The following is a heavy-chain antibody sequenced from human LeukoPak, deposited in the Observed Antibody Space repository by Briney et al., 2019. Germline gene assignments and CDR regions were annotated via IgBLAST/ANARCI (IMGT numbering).Heavy chain of an antibody. V-gene: IGHV4-34*01. J-gene: IGHJ4*02. CDR3: ARGEWLRSWFGY. D-gene: IGHD5-12*01. CDR1: GGSFSDYY. CDR2: INHSGST. Sequence: SETLSLTCAVYGGSFSDYYWSWIRQPPGKGLEWIGEINHSGSTNYNPPLKSRVTISVDTSKNQFSLKLSSVTAADTAVYYCARGEWLRSWFGYWGQGTLVTVSS.